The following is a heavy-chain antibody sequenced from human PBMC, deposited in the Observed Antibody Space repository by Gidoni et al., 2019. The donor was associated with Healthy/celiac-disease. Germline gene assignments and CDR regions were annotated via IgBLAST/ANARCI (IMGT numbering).Heavy chain of an antibody. CDR1: GFTFSSYG. CDR3: AKDSITIFGVAEGGMDV. D-gene: IGHD3-3*01. J-gene: IGHJ6*02. Sequence: QVQLVESGGGVVQPGRSLRLSCAGSGFTFSSYGMHWVRQAPGKGLEWLAVKSYDGSKKYYADSVKGRFTISRDNSKNTLYLQMNSLRAEDTAVYYCAKDSITIFGVAEGGMDVWGQGTTVTVSS. V-gene: IGHV3-30*18. CDR2: KSYDGSKK.